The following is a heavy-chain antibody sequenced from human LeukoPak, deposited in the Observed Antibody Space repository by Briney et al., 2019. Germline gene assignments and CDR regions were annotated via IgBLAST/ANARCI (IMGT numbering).Heavy chain of an antibody. V-gene: IGHV1-2*02. J-gene: IGHJ4*02. D-gene: IGHD5-18*01. CDR2: INPNSGGT. CDR1: GYTFTGYY. Sequence: GASVKVSCKASGYTFTGYYMHWVRQAPGQGLEWMGWINPNSGGTNYAQKFQGRVTMTRDTSISTAYMELSRLRSDDTAVYYCARNDNTAMVSWPDWGQGTLVTVSS. CDR3: ARNDNTAMVSWPD.